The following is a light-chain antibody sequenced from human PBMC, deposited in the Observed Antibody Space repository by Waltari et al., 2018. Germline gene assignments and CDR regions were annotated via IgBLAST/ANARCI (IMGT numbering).Light chain of an antibody. CDR3: QQVNSFPRT. Sequence: DIQMTQSPSSVSASVGDRVTLTCRASQGISSRLAWYQQKPGKAPKLLIYEASSLHSGVPSRVSGSGTGTDFTLTIRSLQPEDFATYYCQQVNSFPRTFGQGTKVEVK. J-gene: IGKJ1*01. V-gene: IGKV1-12*01. CDR2: EAS. CDR1: QGISSR.